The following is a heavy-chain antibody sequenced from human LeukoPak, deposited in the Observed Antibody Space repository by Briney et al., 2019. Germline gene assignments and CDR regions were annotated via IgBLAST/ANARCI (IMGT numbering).Heavy chain of an antibody. J-gene: IGHJ4*01. CDR3: ARDRTYGGNFGFDY. CDR1: SPSITSYY. CDR2: IYSSGST. D-gene: IGHD4-23*01. Sequence: SGTLSLTCTVSSPSITSYYWSWIRQPAGKGLEWIGRIYSSGSTNFNPSLQSRVTMSVDTSKNQFSLNMTSVTAADTAVYYCARDRTYGGNFGFDYWGLGTLVTVSS. V-gene: IGHV4-4*07.